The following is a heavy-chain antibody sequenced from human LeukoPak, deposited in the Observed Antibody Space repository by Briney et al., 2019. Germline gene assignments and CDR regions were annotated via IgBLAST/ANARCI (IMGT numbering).Heavy chain of an antibody. D-gene: IGHD3-10*01. CDR3: VRRGLIVTEYLER. J-gene: IGHJ1*01. Sequence: GGSLRLSCAASGFTFSSYWMHWVRQAPGKGLVWVSRINSDGSSTSYADFVKGRFTISRDNAKNSLYLQMNSLRAEDTAVYYCVRRGLIVTEYLERWGQGTLVIVSS. V-gene: IGHV3-74*01. CDR1: GFTFSSYW. CDR2: INSDGSST.